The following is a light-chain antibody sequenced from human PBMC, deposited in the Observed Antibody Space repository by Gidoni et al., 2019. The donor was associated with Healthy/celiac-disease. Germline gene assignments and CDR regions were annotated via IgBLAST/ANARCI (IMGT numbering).Light chain of an antibody. V-gene: IGKV1-39*01. CDR2: TAS. J-gene: IGKJ2*01. Sequence: DIQMTKSPSSLSASVGDRVTIPCRARKTIDSYLNGYQQKPGKAPKLLIYTASSLQIGVPSRFSGIGSGSDFTLTISSLQPEDFATYYCQQSYSTPQTFGQGTKLDIK. CDR1: KTIDSY. CDR3: QQSYSTPQT.